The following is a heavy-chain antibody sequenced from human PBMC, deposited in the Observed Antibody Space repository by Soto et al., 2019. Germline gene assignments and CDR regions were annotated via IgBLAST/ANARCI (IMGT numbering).Heavy chain of an antibody. Sequence: QVQLVESGGGVVQPGRSLRLSCAASGFTFSSYGMNWVRQAPGKGLEWVAVIWYDGSNKDYADSVKGRFTVSRDNSKSTLYLQMDSLRGEDKGVYYGGRSLFSGYGMDVWGQGTTVNVS. CDR3: GRSLFSGYGMDV. D-gene: IGHD6-19*01. CDR2: IWYDGSNK. V-gene: IGHV3-33*01. J-gene: IGHJ6*02. CDR1: GFTFSSYG.